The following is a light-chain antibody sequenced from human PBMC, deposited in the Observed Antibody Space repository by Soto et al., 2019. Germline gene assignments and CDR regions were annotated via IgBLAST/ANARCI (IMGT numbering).Light chain of an antibody. V-gene: IGLV1-40*01. CDR2: GNS. CDR1: SSNIGAGYD. Sequence: SVLTRPPSVSGAPGQRVTISCTGSSSNIGAGYDVHWYQQLPGTAPKLLIYGNSNRPSGVPDRFSGSKSGTSASLAITGLQAEDEADYYCQSYDSSLSGFWVFGGGTKLTVL. J-gene: IGLJ3*02. CDR3: QSYDSSLSGFWV.